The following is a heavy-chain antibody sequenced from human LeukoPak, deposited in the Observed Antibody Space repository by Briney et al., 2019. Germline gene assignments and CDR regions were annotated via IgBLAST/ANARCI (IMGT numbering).Heavy chain of an antibody. CDR2: ISGSSIHI. V-gene: IGHV3-21*04. Sequence: GGSLRLSCAASGFIFSSYSMNWVRQTPGKRLEWVSSISGSSIHILYADSVKGRFTISRDDAKNSVYLQMNSLRDEDTAVYFCAKRGVVIRVILVGFHKEAYYFDSWGQGARVTVSS. J-gene: IGHJ4*02. CDR1: GFIFSSYS. D-gene: IGHD3-22*01. CDR3: AKRGVVIRVILVGFHKEAYYFDS.